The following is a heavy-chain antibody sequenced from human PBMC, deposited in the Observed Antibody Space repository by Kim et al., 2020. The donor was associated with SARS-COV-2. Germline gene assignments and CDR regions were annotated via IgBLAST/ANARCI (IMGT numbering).Heavy chain of an antibody. V-gene: IGHV1-18*04. J-gene: IGHJ5*02. Sequence: VKVCCKASGYTFTSYGISWVRQAPGQGLEWMGWISAYNGNTNYAQKLQGRVTMTTDTSTSTAYMELRSLRSDDTAVYYCAREWAVTTGNWFDPWGQGTLVTVSS. CDR3: AREWAVTTGNWFDP. D-gene: IGHD4-17*01. CDR1: GYTFTSYG. CDR2: ISAYNGNT.